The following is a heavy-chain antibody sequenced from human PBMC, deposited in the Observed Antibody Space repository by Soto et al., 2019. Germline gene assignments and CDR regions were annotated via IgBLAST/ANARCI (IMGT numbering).Heavy chain of an antibody. J-gene: IGHJ6*02. V-gene: IGHV3-33*01. CDR3: ARGDYDFWSGYYYYGMDV. D-gene: IGHD3-3*01. CDR1: GFTFSSYG. Sequence: GGSLRLSCAASGFTFSSYGMHWVRQAPGKGLEWVAVIWYDGSNKYYADYVKGRFTISRDNSKKKLYLQMNSLRAEDTVVYYCARGDYDFWSGYYYYGMDVWGQGTTVTVSS. CDR2: IWYDGSNK.